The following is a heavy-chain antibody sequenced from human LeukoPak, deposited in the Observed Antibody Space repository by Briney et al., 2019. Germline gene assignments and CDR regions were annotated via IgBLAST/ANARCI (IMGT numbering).Heavy chain of an antibody. Sequence: ASVKVSCKASGGTFSSYTISWVRQAPGQGLEWMGRIIPILGIANYAQKFQGRVTITADKSTSTAYMELSSLRSEDTAVYYCARGVVITSNDAFDIWGQGTMVTVSS. J-gene: IGHJ3*02. D-gene: IGHD3-22*01. CDR3: ARGVVITSNDAFDI. CDR2: IIPILGIA. V-gene: IGHV1-69*02. CDR1: GGTFSSYT.